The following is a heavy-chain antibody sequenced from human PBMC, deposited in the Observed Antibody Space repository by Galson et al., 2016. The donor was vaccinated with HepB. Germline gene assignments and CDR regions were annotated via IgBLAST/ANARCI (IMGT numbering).Heavy chain of an antibody. Sequence: SLRLSCAASGFPFSKYWMHWVRQAPGKGLVWVSRINTDGSSTTYADSVKGRFTISRDNAKNTLYLQMNSLRAEDTALYYCTRVHREGIAAAGFQIWGQGTLVTDSS. D-gene: IGHD6-13*01. CDR1: GFPFSKYW. CDR2: INTDGSST. CDR3: TRVHREGIAAAGFQI. J-gene: IGHJ4*02. V-gene: IGHV3-74*01.